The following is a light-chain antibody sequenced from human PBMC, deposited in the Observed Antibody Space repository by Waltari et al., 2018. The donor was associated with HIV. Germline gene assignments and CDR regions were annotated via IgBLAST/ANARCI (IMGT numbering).Light chain of an antibody. CDR1: HNVGTW. V-gene: IGKV1-5*03. Sequence: DIQMTQSPSTLSASIGDRVPITYRASHNVGTWLAWYQQKPGKAPSLLISKTSTLESGVPTNFSGSGSGTYFTLTISALRRDDFASYFCQQYSSFPITFGQGTKL. J-gene: IGKJ2*01. CDR2: KTS. CDR3: QQYSSFPIT.